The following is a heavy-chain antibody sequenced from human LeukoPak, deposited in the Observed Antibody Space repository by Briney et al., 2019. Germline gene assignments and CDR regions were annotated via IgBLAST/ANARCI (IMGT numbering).Heavy chain of an antibody. J-gene: IGHJ5*02. Sequence: SQTLSLTCAISGDIVSSNSAAWNWIRQSPSRGLEWLGRTYYRSKWYNDYAVSVKSRITINPDTSKNQFSLQLNSVTPEDTAVYYCARTETFTIFGVVISNWFDPWGQGTLVTVSS. D-gene: IGHD3-3*01. V-gene: IGHV6-1*01. CDR3: ARTETFTIFGVVISNWFDP. CDR2: TYYRSKWYN. CDR1: GDIVSSNSAA.